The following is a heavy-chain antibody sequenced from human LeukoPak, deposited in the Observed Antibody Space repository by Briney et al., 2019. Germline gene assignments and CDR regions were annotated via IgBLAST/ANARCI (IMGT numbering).Heavy chain of an antibody. J-gene: IGHJ4*02. CDR1: GYTFTGYY. CDR2: INPNSGGT. D-gene: IGHD3-10*01. Sequence: ASVKVSCKASGYTFTGYYMHWVRQAPGQGLEWMGWINPNSGGTNYAQKFQGRVTMTRDTSISTAYMELSRLRSDDTAAYYCARDLRVRGVIDYYFDYWGQGTLVTVSS. V-gene: IGHV1-2*02. CDR3: ARDLRVRGVIDYYFDY.